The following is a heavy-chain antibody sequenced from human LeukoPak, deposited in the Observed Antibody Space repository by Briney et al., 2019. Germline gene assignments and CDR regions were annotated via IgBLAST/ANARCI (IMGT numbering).Heavy chain of an antibody. CDR2: IIPTFGTA. J-gene: IGHJ4*02. CDR1: GGTFSSYA. D-gene: IGHD3-10*01. Sequence: ASVKVSCKASGGTFSSYAISWVRQAPGQGLEWMGGIIPTFGTANYAQKFQGRVTITTDESTSTAYMELSSLRPEDTAVYYCARDGLRGVRGVSPGELDYWGQGTLVTVSS. CDR3: ARDGLRGVRGVSPGELDY. V-gene: IGHV1-69*05.